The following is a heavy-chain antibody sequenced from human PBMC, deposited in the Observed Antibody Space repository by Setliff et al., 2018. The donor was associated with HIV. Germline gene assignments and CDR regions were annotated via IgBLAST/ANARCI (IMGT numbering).Heavy chain of an antibody. V-gene: IGHV4-34*01. J-gene: IGHJ4*02. CDR3: ARRRDGYNSAPWRNDY. CDR2: INHSGRT. CDR1: GGSFSDYY. Sequence: KPSETLSLTCAVYGGSFSDYYWSWIRQPPGKGLEWIGEINHSGRTIQSPSLGSRVTISIDTSKNQFSLKLRSVTAADTAVYYCARRRDGYNSAPWRNDYWGQGTLVTVSS. D-gene: IGHD5-12*01.